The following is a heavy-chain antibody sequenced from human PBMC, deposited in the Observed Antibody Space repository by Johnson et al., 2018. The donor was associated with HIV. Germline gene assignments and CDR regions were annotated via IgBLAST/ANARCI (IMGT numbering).Heavy chain of an antibody. V-gene: IGHV3-20*04. CDR2: INWNGGST. J-gene: IGHJ3*02. Sequence: VQLVESGGGVIRPGGSLRLSCAASGFIFDDYALSWVRQLPGQGLEWVSGINWNGGSTGYADSVKGRFTISRDNAKNSLYLQMNSLRAEDTALYYCARDRGSYGLDAFDIWGQGTMVTVSS. CDR3: ARDRGSYGLDAFDI. CDR1: GFIFDDYA. D-gene: IGHD1-26*01.